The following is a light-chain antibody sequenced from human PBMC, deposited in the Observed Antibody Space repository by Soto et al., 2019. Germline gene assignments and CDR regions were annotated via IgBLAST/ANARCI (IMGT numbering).Light chain of an antibody. J-gene: IGKJ2*02. Sequence: DIVMTQSPLSLPVTPGEPASISCRSSQSLLHGTGYNYLDWYLQKPGQSPQLLIYLGSSRASGVPDRFSGGGSGTNFTLKISRVEAEDVGVYYCMQALQTPRTFGQGTKLEIK. CDR1: QSLLHGTGYNY. V-gene: IGKV2-28*01. CDR3: MQALQTPRT. CDR2: LGS.